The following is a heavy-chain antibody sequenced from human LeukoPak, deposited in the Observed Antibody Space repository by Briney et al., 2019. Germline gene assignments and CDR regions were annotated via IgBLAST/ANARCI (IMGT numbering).Heavy chain of an antibody. V-gene: IGHV4-59*12. Sequence: PSETLSLTCNVSGGSISSYYWSWIRQPPGKGLEWIGYIYYSGSTNYNPSLKSRVTISVDTSKNQFSLKLSSVTAADTAVYYCARDHEDTAIPPLWGQGTLVTVSS. J-gene: IGHJ4*02. CDR3: ARDHEDTAIPPL. CDR1: GGSISSYY. D-gene: IGHD5-18*01. CDR2: IYYSGST.